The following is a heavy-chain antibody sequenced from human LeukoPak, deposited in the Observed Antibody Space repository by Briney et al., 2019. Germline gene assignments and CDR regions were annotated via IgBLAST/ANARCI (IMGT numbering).Heavy chain of an antibody. CDR2: IYYSWST. D-gene: IGHD2-2*01. CDR1: GGSISSHY. V-gene: IGHV4-59*11. CDR3: ARYARRYYMDV. Sequence: SETLSLTCTVSGGSISSHYWSWIRQPPGKGLEWIGYIYYSWSTNYNPSLKSRVTISVDTSKNQFSLKLSSVTAADTAVYYCARYARRYYMDVWGKGTTVTVSS. J-gene: IGHJ6*03.